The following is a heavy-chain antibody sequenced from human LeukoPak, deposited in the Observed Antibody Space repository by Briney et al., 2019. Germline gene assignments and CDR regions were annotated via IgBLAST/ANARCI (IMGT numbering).Heavy chain of an antibody. V-gene: IGHV3-9*01. CDR2: ISWNSGSI. Sequence: PGGSLRLSCAASGFTFDDYAMHWVRQAPGKGLEWVSGISWNSGSIGYADSVKGRFTISRDNAKNSLYLQMNSLRAEDTAVYYCARDNPSGSYSMAFFDYWGQGTWSPSPQ. J-gene: IGHJ4*02. CDR1: GFTFDDYA. CDR3: ARDNPSGSYSMAFFDY. D-gene: IGHD1-26*01.